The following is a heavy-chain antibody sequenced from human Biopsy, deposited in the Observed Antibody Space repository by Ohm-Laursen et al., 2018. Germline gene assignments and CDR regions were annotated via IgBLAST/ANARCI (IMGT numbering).Heavy chain of an antibody. V-gene: IGHV3-11*01. CDR2: ISSSGNTE. CDR3: VTEVGGVSSWYNN. Sequence: SLRLSCSAHGFSFADYYMSWIRQAPGKGLDWVSYISSSGNTEKYADSVKGRFTISRDNAKQSVHLQMNSLRAEGTAVYYCVTEVGGVSSWYNNWGQGTLVTVSS. CDR1: GFSFADYY. J-gene: IGHJ4*02. D-gene: IGHD6-13*01.